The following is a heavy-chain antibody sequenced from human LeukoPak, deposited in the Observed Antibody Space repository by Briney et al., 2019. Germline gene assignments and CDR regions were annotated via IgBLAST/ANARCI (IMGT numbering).Heavy chain of an antibody. V-gene: IGHV3-23*01. J-gene: IGHJ4*02. CDR3: AKSPAAHYYYSSGYYYEAFRDY. CDR2: ISGSGGST. Sequence: GGSLRLSCAASGFTFSSYAMSWVRQAPGKGLEWVSAISGSGGSTYYADSVKGRFTISRDNSKNTLYLQMNSLRAEDTAVYYCAKSPAAHYYYSSGYYYEAFRDYWGQGTLVTVSS. D-gene: IGHD3-22*01. CDR1: GFTFSSYA.